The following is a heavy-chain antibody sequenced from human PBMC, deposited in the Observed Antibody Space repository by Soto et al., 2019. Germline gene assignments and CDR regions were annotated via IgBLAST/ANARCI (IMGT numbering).Heavy chain of an antibody. J-gene: IGHJ6*02. CDR2: INPNSGGT. V-gene: IGHV1-2*02. CDR1: GYIFTGYH. D-gene: IGHD1-7*01. Sequence: ASVKVSCKASGYIFTGYHMHWVRQAPGQGLEWMGWINPNSGGTKYAQKFQGRVTMTRDTSISTAYMELSSLRSDDTAVYYCAREELRIYYYGMDVWGQGTTVTVAS. CDR3: AREELRIYYYGMDV.